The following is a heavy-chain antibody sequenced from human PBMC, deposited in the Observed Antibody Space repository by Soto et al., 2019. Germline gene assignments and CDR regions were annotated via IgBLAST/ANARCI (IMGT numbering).Heavy chain of an antibody. CDR3: VGGAVAAGDFDY. J-gene: IGHJ4*02. CDR1: GSAFRTHG. V-gene: IGHV3-33*01. D-gene: IGHD2-15*01. CDR2: IWGDRSRQ. Sequence: GGSLRLSCVASGSAFRTHGMHWVRQAPGKGLEWVAVIWGDRSRQYYADSVKGRFTISKDDSRDMVFLQMNSVRAEDTAVYYCVGGAVAAGDFDYWGQGTLVTVSS.